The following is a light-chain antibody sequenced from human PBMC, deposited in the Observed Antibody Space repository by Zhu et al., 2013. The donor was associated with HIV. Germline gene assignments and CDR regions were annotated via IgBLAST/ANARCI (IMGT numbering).Light chain of an antibody. CDR3: VSYLGSMSRI. Sequence: QSALTQPASLSGSPGQSITISCTGSTSDIGSFPHYVSWYRQFPGKAPELVIFEIDKRPSGVSSRFSGSWSGNTVSLTISGLQSEDEGHYYCVSYLGSMSRIFGSGTRVFVL. CDR2: EID. J-gene: IGLJ1*01. V-gene: IGLV2-14*03. CDR1: TSDIGSFPHY.